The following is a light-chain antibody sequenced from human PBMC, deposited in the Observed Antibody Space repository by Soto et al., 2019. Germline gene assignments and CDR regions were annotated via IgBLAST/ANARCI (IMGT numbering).Light chain of an antibody. Sequence: DIPLTQSPSFLSASVGDRVTITCRASRGISSSLAWYQQKPGKAPKLLIYAASTLQSGVPPRFSGSGSETAFTLTISSLQPEDFATYYCQQLNSYPLFGPGTKVDIK. V-gene: IGKV1-9*01. CDR1: RGISSS. CDR2: AAS. J-gene: IGKJ3*01. CDR3: QQLNSYPL.